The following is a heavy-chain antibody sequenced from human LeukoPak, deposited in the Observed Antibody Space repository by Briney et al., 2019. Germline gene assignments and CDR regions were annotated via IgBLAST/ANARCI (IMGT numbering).Heavy chain of an antibody. D-gene: IGHD3-22*01. V-gene: IGHV1-2*02. CDR1: VYTFTGYY. CDR2: INPNSGGT. Sequence: ASVKVSCKASVYTFTGYYMHWVRQAPGQGLEWMGWINPNSGGTNYAQKFQGRVTMTRDTSISIAYMELSRLRSDDTAVYYCARWLNYYDSSGYRYYFDYWGQGTLVTVSS. J-gene: IGHJ4*02. CDR3: ARWLNYYDSSGYRYYFDY.